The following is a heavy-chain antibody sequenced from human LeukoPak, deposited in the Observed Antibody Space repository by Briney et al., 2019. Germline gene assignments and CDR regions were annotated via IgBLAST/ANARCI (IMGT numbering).Heavy chain of an antibody. J-gene: IGHJ4*02. D-gene: IGHD3-10*01. Sequence: ASVKVSCKVSGYTFTSYAIHWVRQAPGQRLEWMGWISAGNGNTKYSQNFQGRVTFISNTSATTAFMELSSLRSEDAAVYYCARGWMVRGVIITLFDYWGQGTLVTVSS. CDR3: ARGWMVRGVIITLFDY. V-gene: IGHV1-3*01. CDR2: ISAGNGNT. CDR1: GYTFTSYA.